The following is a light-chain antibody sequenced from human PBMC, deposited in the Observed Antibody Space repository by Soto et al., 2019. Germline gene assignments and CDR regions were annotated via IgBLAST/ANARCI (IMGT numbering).Light chain of an antibody. CDR3: CSYAGSSTYV. Sequence: QSVLTQPPSASGSPGQSVTISCTGTKNDIGVYDFVSWYQHHSGKAPKLMVYEGSKRPSGVSNRFSGSKSGNTASLTISGLQAEDEADYYCCSYAGSSTYVFGTGTKVTVL. CDR1: KNDIGVYDF. CDR2: EGS. V-gene: IGLV2-23*01. J-gene: IGLJ1*01.